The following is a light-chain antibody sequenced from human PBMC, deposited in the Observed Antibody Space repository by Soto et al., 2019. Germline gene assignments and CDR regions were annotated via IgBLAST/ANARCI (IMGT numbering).Light chain of an antibody. J-gene: IGKJ1*01. V-gene: IGKV3-15*01. CDR2: GAS. CDR3: QQYDNWSPTWT. CDR1: QSVSSD. Sequence: EIVMTQSPVTLSVSPGERATLSCRASQSVSSDLAWYQQKPGQPPRLLIYGASTRATGTPARFSGSGSGTEFTLTISSLQSEDFAVYYCQQYDNWSPTWTFGQGTKVEIK.